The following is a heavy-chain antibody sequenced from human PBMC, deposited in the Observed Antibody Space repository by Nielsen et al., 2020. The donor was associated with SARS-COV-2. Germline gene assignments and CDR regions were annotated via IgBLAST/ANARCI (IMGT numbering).Heavy chain of an antibody. CDR2: ISAYNGNT. D-gene: IGHD2-15*01. CDR3: AREGCSGGSCYSVFGYYYYGMDV. J-gene: IGHJ6*02. CDR1: GGTFSSYA. V-gene: IGHV1-18*01. Sequence: ASVKVSCKASGGTFSSYAISWVRQAPGQGLEWMGWISAYNGNTNYAQKLQGRVTMTTDTSTSTAYMELRSLRSDDTAVYYCAREGCSGGSCYSVFGYYYYGMDVWGQGTTVTVSS.